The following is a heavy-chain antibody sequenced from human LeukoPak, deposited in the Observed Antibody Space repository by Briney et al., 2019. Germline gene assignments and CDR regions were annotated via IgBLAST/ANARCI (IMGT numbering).Heavy chain of an antibody. Sequence: GGSLRLSCAASGFTFSSYSMNWVRQAPGKGLEWVSSISSSSGYIYYADSVKGRFTISRDNAKNSLYLQMNSLRPEDMALYYCAKGGSGYDDSYFDYWGQGTLVTVSS. CDR3: AKGGSGYDDSYFDY. J-gene: IGHJ4*02. CDR1: GFTFSSYS. V-gene: IGHV3-21*04. D-gene: IGHD5-12*01. CDR2: ISSSSGYI.